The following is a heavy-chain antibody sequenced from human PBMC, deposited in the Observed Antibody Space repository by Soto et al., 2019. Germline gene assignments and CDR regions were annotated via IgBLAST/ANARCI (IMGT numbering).Heavy chain of an antibody. CDR1: GYTFTSYD. CDR3: ARRGEGYGDYYYGMDV. CDR2: MNPNSGNT. J-gene: IGHJ6*02. Sequence: QVQLVQSGAEVKKPGASVKVSCKASGYTFTSYDINWVRQATGQGLEWMGWMNPNSGNTGYAQKCQGRVTMARKTAIRTADMERSGLRSEDRAVYYCARRGEGYGDYYYGMDVWGQGTTVTVSS. V-gene: IGHV1-8*01. D-gene: IGHD4-17*01.